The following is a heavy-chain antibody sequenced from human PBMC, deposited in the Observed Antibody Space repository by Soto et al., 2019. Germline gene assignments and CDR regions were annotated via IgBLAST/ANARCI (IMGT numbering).Heavy chain of an antibody. CDR2: MSYDGSKK. J-gene: IGHJ4*02. Sequence: QVQLVESGGGVVQPGRSLRLSCAASGFTFSVYGLHWVRQAPGKGLEWVAVMSYDGSKKYYADSVKGRFTISRDNSKNTLYLQMDSLRPEDTAVYYCAKELDGGTPFDYWGQGTLVTVSS. CDR3: AKELDGGTPFDY. V-gene: IGHV3-30*18. CDR1: GFTFSVYG. D-gene: IGHD3-16*01.